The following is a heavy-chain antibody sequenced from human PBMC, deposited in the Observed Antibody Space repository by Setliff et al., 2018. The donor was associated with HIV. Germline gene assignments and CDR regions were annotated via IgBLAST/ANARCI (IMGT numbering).Heavy chain of an antibody. CDR3: ARDYGSGSYDH. CDR1: GGSTSSYY. D-gene: IGHD3-10*01. V-gene: IGHV4-59*08. Sequence: PSETLSLTCTVSGGSTSSYYWSWIRQSPGKGLEWIGYIFSSGTTDYNPSLKSRVTLALDTSTNQFSLKLRSVTAADTAVYYCARDYGSGSYDHWGQGTLVTVSS. CDR2: IFSSGTT. J-gene: IGHJ5*02.